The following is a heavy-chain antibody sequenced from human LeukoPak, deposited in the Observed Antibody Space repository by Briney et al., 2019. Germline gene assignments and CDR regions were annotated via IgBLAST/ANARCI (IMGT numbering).Heavy chain of an antibody. CDR1: GGSISSSRYY. V-gene: IGHV4-39*07. CDR2: MYYSGST. CDR3: ARERATIFGEAGGDY. D-gene: IGHD3-3*01. Sequence: SETLSLTCTVSGGSISSSRYYWGWIRQPPGKGLEWIGSMYYSGSTYYNPSLKSRVTISVDTSKNQFSLKLSSVTAADTAVYYCARERATIFGEAGGDYWGQGTLVTVSS. J-gene: IGHJ4*02.